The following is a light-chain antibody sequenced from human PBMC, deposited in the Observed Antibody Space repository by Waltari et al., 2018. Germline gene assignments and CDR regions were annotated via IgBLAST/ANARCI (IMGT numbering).Light chain of an antibody. CDR1: QSVLYSSNSKNY. J-gene: IGKJ2*01. Sequence: DIVMTQSPDSLAVSLGERATINCKSSQSVLYSSNSKNYLAWYQHKPRQPPKLLIYWASTRESGVPDRFGGSGSGTDFTLTISSLQAEDVAVYYCQQYYTTPSFGQGTNLEIK. V-gene: IGKV4-1*01. CDR3: QQYYTTPS. CDR2: WAS.